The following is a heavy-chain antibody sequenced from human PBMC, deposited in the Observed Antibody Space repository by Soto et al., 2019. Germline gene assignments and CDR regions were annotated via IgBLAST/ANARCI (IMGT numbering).Heavy chain of an antibody. D-gene: IGHD4-17*01. CDR3: AKAICDYGDYCYYFDY. Sequence: GGSLRLSCAASGFSFNDYYMSWIRQAPGKGLEWISYISGNSGDTNYADSVKGRFTISRDNSKNSLYLQMNSLRAEDTAVYYCAKAICDYGDYCYYFDYWGQGTLVTVSS. V-gene: IGHV3-11*05. CDR1: GFSFNDYY. CDR2: ISGNSGDT. J-gene: IGHJ4*02.